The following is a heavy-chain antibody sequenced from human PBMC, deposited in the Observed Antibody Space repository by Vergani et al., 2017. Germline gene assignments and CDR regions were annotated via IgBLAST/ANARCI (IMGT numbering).Heavy chain of an antibody. CDR2: TYYKSKWYA. Sequence: QVQLQQSGPGLVKPSQTLSLTCAISGDSVPSNSAAWNWIRQSPSRGLEWLGRTYYKSKWYADYAVSVKGRITINPDTSKNQFSLQLNSVTPEDTAVYYCARGALGGSYYWGDFFDYWGQGTLVTVSS. D-gene: IGHD1-26*01. CDR1: GDSVPSNSAA. V-gene: IGHV6-1*01. J-gene: IGHJ4*02. CDR3: ARGALGGSYYWGDFFDY.